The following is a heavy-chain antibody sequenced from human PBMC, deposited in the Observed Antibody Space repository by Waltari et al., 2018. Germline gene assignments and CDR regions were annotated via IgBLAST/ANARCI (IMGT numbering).Heavy chain of an antibody. Sequence: QLQLQESGPGLVKPSETLSLTCPVSGGSISSSSYYWGWIRQPPGKGRGWIGSIYYGGSNYYNPSRRSRVTISVDTSKNQFSLKRSSGTAADTAGYYWARAYEGMLWPPVDVWGKGTTVTVSS. J-gene: IGHJ6*04. D-gene: IGHD2-21*01. V-gene: IGHV4-39*07. CDR2: IYYGGSN. CDR1: GGSISSSSYY. CDR3: ARAYEGMLWPPVDV.